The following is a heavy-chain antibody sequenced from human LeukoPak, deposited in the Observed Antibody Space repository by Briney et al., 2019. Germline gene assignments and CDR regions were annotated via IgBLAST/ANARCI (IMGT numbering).Heavy chain of an antibody. D-gene: IGHD3-22*01. CDR3: AREYYGSSGYYNDY. CDR1: GGSIINHN. V-gene: IGHV4-59*11. CDR2: IYSSGST. Sequence: SETLSLTCSVSGGSIINHNWSWIRQPPGKGPKWIGYIYSSGSTNYNPSLKRRVTISVDRSKNQFSLNLSSVTAADTAVYYCAREYYGSSGYYNDYWGQGALVTVSS. J-gene: IGHJ4*02.